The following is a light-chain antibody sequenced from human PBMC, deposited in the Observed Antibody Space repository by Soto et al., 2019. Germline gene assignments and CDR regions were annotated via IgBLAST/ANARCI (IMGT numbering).Light chain of an antibody. Sequence: QSVLTQPPSASGSPGQSVTISCTGTSSDVGGYNYVSWYQKHPGKAPILLIYEVYRRPSGVPNRFSGSKSGNRASLTVSGLQAEDEADHYCSSYAGYNNFVFGTGTKVTVL. CDR2: EVY. CDR3: SSYAGYNNFV. J-gene: IGLJ1*01. CDR1: SSDVGGYNY. V-gene: IGLV2-8*01.